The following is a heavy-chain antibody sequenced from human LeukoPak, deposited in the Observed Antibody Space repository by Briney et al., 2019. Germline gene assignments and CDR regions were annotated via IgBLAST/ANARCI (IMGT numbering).Heavy chain of an antibody. CDR1: GYTFTDYY. CDR2: INPNSGAT. D-gene: IGHD1-26*01. CDR3: ARDRNTVGRLGAFDI. Sequence: EASVKVSCKTSGYTFTDYYMHWVRQAPGQGLEWMGWINPNSGATKYAQKFQGRVTLTRDTSISTAYMDLSRLRSDDTALYYCARDRNTVGRLGAFDIWGQGTMVTVSS. J-gene: IGHJ3*02. V-gene: IGHV1-2*02.